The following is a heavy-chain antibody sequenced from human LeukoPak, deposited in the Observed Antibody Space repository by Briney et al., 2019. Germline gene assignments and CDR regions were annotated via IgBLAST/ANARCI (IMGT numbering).Heavy chain of an antibody. CDR3: ARDRWELGSKESIWFDP. CDR2: ISAYNGNT. J-gene: IGHJ5*02. V-gene: IGHV1-18*01. Sequence: ASVKVSCKASGYTFTSYGISWVRQAPGQGLEWMGWISAYNGNTNYAQKLQGRVTMTTDTSTSTAYMELRSLRSDDTAVYYCARDRWELGSKESIWFDPWGQGTLVTVSS. CDR1: GYTFTSYG. D-gene: IGHD1-26*01.